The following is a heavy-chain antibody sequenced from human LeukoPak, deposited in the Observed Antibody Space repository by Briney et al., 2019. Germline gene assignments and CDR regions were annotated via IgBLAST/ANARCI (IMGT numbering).Heavy chain of an antibody. CDR3: ARKDSSGYYRKERNFDY. CDR1: GGSFSGYY. Sequence: SETLSLTCAVYGGSFSGYYWSWIRQPPGKGLEWIGEINHSGSTNYNPSLKSRVTIPVDTSKNQFSLKLSSVTAADTAVYYCARKDSSGYYRKERNFDYWGQGTLVTVSS. V-gene: IGHV4-34*01. D-gene: IGHD3-22*01. CDR2: INHSGST. J-gene: IGHJ4*02.